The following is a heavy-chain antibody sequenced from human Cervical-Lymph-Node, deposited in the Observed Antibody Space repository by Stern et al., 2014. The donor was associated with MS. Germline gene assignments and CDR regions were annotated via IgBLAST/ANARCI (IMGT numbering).Heavy chain of an antibody. CDR3: ASGRLGY. V-gene: IGHV1-46*01. Sequence: VQLVQSGAEVKKPGASVKISCKAPGYKFTNYYIHWMRQAPGQGPEWMGMINPSGDSTTYAQKFQGRVTMTRDTSTSIVYMELSRLRSEDAAVYYCASGRLGYWGQGTQVTVSS. CDR2: INPSGDST. J-gene: IGHJ4*02. CDR1: GYKFTNYY.